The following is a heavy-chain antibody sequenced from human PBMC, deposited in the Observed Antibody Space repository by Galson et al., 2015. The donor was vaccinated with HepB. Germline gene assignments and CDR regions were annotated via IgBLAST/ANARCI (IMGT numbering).Heavy chain of an antibody. Sequence: SLRLSCAASRITFSTYAMQWVRQAPGKGLEWVAAISYDGTNKYYAGSVKGRFIISRENPKNTLYLQMNSLRAEDTAVYYCARGSFRGYSDSSGYLIPLDYWGQGTLVTVSS. CDR3: ARGSFRGYSDSSGYLIPLDY. CDR1: RITFSTYA. CDR2: ISYDGTNK. J-gene: IGHJ4*02. V-gene: IGHV3-30*04. D-gene: IGHD3-22*01.